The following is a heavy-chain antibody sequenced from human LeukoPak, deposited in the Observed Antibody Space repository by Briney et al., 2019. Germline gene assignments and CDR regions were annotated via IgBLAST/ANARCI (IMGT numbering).Heavy chain of an antibody. CDR3: AREREKTDIMVLFDY. CDR1: EFIFSTYW. CDR2: ISDDGIAT. J-gene: IGHJ4*02. V-gene: IGHV3-7*01. Sequence: GGSLRLSCETSEFIFSTYWMTWARLAPGRGLEWVASISDDGIATFYLDSVKGRFTISKDNAKNSVYLQMNSLRADDTAVYYCAREREKTDIMVLFDYWGQGVLVTVSS. D-gene: IGHD2-8*01.